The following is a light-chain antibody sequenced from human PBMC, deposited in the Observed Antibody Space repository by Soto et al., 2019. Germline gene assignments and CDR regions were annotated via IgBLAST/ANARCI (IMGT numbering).Light chain of an antibody. CDR1: SSDVGAYIY. V-gene: IGLV2-14*03. Sequence: QSALTQPASVSGSPGQSITISCGGTSSDVGAYIYVSWYQQFPGKAPKLILYEVNNRPSGVSNRFSGSKSGTTASLTISGLQNEEEPDYYCSAYSDIDTKVFGTGTKGTVL. CDR2: EVN. J-gene: IGLJ1*01. CDR3: SAYSDIDTKV.